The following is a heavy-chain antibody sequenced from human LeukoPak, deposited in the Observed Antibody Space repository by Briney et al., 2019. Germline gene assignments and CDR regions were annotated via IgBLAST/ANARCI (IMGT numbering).Heavy chain of an antibody. CDR1: GYTFTRYD. J-gene: IGHJ4*02. D-gene: IGHD5-18*01. CDR3: ARARSDTAMVTYLLTTEVPLDY. V-gene: IGHV1-8*01. Sequence: ASVKVSCKASGYTFTRYDINWVRQATGQGLEWMGWMNPNSYNTGYAQKFQRRVTMTRNTYISTAYMKLSSLRSEDTAVYYCARARSDTAMVTYLLTTEVPLDYWGQGTLVTVSS. CDR2: MNPNSYNT.